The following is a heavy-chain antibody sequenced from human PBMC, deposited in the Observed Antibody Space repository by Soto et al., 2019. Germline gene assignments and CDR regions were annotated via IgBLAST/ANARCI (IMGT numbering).Heavy chain of an antibody. V-gene: IGHV1-2*06. Sequence: ASVKVSCKASGYRFTTFYIHWVRQAPGQGLEWLGRMNLDTGGTTYAQKFQGRVTMTRDTSISTAYMEVTNLKSDDTAIYYCARDGNFAFRGYSFGFDFWGQGTLVTVSS. J-gene: IGHJ5*01. CDR1: GYRFTTFY. CDR2: MNLDTGGT. D-gene: IGHD5-18*01. CDR3: ARDGNFAFRGYSFGFDF.